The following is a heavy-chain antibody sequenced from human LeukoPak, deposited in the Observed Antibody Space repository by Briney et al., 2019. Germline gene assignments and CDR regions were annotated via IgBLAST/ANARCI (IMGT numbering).Heavy chain of an antibody. J-gene: IGHJ4*02. CDR1: GGSIGSFY. CDR2: VYYSGDT. V-gene: IGHV4-59*01. Sequence: SETLSLTCTVSGGSIGSFYWSWIRQPPGKGLEWIGYVYYSGDTKYNPSLKSRVTISVDTSKSQFSLKLTSVTAADTAVYYCARGGVLLGLDYWGQGTLVTVSS. D-gene: IGHD2-8*02. CDR3: ARGGVLLGLDY.